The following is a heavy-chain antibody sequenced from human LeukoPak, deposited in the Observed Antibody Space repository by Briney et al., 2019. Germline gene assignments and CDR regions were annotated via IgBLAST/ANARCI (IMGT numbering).Heavy chain of an antibody. D-gene: IGHD4-23*01. Sequence: GGALRLSCGASGFSFNSYGMHWVRQAPGKGLEWVAVISYDGSNKYDTDSVEGRFTISRDNSKNTLFLQMNSVRGEDTAVYYCAKDRGTTVVIDYWGQGTLVTVSS. CDR1: GFSFNSYG. CDR3: AKDRGTTVVIDY. CDR2: ISYDGSNK. J-gene: IGHJ4*02. V-gene: IGHV3-30*18.